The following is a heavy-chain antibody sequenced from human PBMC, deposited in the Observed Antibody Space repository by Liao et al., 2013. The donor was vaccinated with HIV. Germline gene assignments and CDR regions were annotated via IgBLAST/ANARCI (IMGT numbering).Heavy chain of an antibody. CDR1: GGSISSYY. J-gene: IGHJ4*02. V-gene: IGHV4-4*07. Sequence: QVQLQESGPGLVKPSETLSLTCTVSGGSISSYYWSWIRQPAGKGLEWIGRVYSSGNTNYNPSLKSRVTMSVDTSKNQFSLKLRSVTAADTAVYYCAREWKYYYGSGSSDWGQGTLVTVSS. D-gene: IGHD3-10*01. CDR3: AREWKYYYGSGSSD. CDR2: VYSSGNT.